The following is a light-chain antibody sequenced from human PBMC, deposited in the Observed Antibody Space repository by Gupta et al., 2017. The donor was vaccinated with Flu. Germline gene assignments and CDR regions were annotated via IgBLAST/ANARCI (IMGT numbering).Light chain of an antibody. V-gene: IGLV1-44*01. CDR3: AAWDDSLNGHYV. CDR1: RSNVGSNA. Sequence: QSVLAQPPSASEPPGTSVTISCSGSRSNVGSNAVHWYQQVPGTAPKLLIYDNNPRPSGVPDRFSGSKSGTSASLAISGLQSEDEAHYYCAAWDDSLNGHYVFGTGTEVTVL. J-gene: IGLJ1*01. CDR2: DNN.